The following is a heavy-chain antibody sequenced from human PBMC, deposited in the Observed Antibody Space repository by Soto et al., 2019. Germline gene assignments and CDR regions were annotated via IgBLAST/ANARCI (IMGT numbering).Heavy chain of an antibody. CDR2: IYHSGST. CDR3: ARSSVRSSWNLHRPFDY. CDR1: SGSISSSNW. Sequence: QVQLQESGPGLVKPSGTLSLTCAVSSGSISSSNWWSWVRQPPGKGLEWIGEIYHSGSTNYNPSLKSRVTTSVDKSKQHFSLALSAVTAADTAVYYCARSSVRSSWNLHRPFDYWGQGTLVTVSS. D-gene: IGHD6-13*01. V-gene: IGHV4-4*02. J-gene: IGHJ4*02.